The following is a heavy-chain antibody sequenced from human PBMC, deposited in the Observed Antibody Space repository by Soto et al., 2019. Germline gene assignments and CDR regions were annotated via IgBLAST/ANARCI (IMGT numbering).Heavy chain of an antibody. CDR2: ISGSGGST. CDR1: GCKFSSYA. Sequence: GGSLRLSYAASGCKFSSYAMSWVRQAPGKGLEWVSAISGSGGSTYYADSVKGRFTISRDNSKITLYLQMNSLRAEDTAVYYCAKASYSSVWPVVSGDDYWGQGTLVTVSS. CDR3: AKASYSSVWPVVSGDDY. J-gene: IGHJ4*02. D-gene: IGHD6-19*01. V-gene: IGHV3-23*01.